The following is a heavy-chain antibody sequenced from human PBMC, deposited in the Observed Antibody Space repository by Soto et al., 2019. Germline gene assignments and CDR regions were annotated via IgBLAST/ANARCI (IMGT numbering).Heavy chain of an antibody. Sequence: EVQLLESGGGLVQPGGSLRVSCAASGFTFRSYAICCVRQAPRKGLEWRSCLGGSGDSTYYADSVKGRFTISRDNSKNTVDLQMNSLRAEDTAVYYCVKRSGQSIGWGAFDIWGQGAMVTVSS. CDR2: LGGSGDST. CDR3: VKRSGQSIGWGAFDI. V-gene: IGHV3-23*01. J-gene: IGHJ3*02. D-gene: IGHD6-19*01. CDR1: GFTFRSYA.